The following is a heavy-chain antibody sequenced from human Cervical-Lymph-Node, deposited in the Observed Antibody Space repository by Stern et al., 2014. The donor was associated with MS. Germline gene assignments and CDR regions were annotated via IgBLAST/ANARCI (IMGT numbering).Heavy chain of an antibody. CDR3: TRAVGGVGRE. J-gene: IGHJ4*02. Sequence: QLVQSGPEAKKPGASVMVSCKTSGYTFTNYYIHWVRQAPGQGLEWMGIINPNGSVTASAQKFQGRLTMTRDTSTTTVYMRLITLTSEDTAMYYCTRAVGGVGREWGQGTLVFVSS. D-gene: IGHD3-16*01. V-gene: IGHV1-46*01. CDR2: INPNGSVT. CDR1: GYTFTNYY.